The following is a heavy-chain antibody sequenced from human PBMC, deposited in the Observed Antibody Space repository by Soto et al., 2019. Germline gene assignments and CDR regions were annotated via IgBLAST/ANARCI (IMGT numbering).Heavy chain of an antibody. D-gene: IGHD2-2*02. CDR3: ASSAKLYCSSTSCYRAPDY. V-gene: IGHV4-38-2*01. J-gene: IGHJ4*02. CDR2: IYHSGST. Sequence: PSETLSLTCAVSGYSISSGYYWGWIRQPPGKGLEWIGSIYHSGSTYYNPSLKSRVTISVDTSKNQFSLKLSSVTAADTAVYYCASSAKLYCSSTSCYRAPDYWGQGTLVTV. CDR1: GYSISSGYY.